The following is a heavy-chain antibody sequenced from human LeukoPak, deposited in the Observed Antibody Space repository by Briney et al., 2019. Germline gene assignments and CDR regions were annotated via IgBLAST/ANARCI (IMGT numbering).Heavy chain of an antibody. CDR1: GYTFTSYF. CDR3: GRSVAFREIPRDF. D-gene: IGHD2-21*01. Sequence: ASVKVSCKTSGYTFTSYFIHWVRQAPGRGLEWMGIINPLSGSTTYAQNLQGRVTMTSDTSTSTVYVELSSLRSEDTAVYYCGRSVAFREIPRDFWGQGTLVTVSS. J-gene: IGHJ4*02. CDR2: INPLSGST. V-gene: IGHV1-46*04.